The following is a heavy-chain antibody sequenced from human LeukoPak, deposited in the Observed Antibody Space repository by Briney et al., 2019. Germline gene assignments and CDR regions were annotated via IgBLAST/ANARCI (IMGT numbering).Heavy chain of an antibody. CDR1: GFTFSSYW. V-gene: IGHV3-23*01. J-gene: IGHJ4*02. CDR2: ISGSGGNT. CDR3: AKEPGEGAGSYYNY. D-gene: IGHD3-10*01. Sequence: GGSLRLSCAASGFTFSSYWMSWVRQAPGKGLEWVSAISGSGGNTYYTDSVKGRFTISRDNSKNTLFLQMNSLRAEDTAVYYCAKEPGEGAGSYYNYWGQGTLVTVSS.